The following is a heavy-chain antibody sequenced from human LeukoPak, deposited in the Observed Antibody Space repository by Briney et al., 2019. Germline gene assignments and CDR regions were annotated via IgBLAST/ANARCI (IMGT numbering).Heavy chain of an antibody. D-gene: IGHD3-22*01. J-gene: IGHJ3*02. CDR2: IYYSGST. CDR3: ARSTYYYDSSGPGEVAFDI. CDR1: GGSISSGDYY. V-gene: IGHV4-30-4*01. Sequence: RPSETLSLTCTVSGGSISSGDYYWGWIRPPPGKGLEWIGYIYYSGSTYYNPSLKSRVTISVDTSKNQFSLKLSSVTAADTAVYYCARSTYYYDSSGPGEVAFDIWGQGTMVTVSS.